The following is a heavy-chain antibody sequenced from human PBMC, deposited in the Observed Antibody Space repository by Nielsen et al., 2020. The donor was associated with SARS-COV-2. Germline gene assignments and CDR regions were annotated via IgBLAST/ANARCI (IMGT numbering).Heavy chain of an antibody. J-gene: IGHJ4*02. Sequence: GESLKISCAASGFTFSSYGMHWVRQAPGKGLEWVAVISYDGSNKYYADSVKGRFTISRDNSKNTLYLQMNSLRAEDTAVYYCAKEDGDGNYYFDYWGQGTLVTVSS. V-gene: IGHV3-30*18. CDR2: ISYDGSNK. CDR1: GFTFSSYG. CDR3: AKEDGDGNYYFDY. D-gene: IGHD4-17*01.